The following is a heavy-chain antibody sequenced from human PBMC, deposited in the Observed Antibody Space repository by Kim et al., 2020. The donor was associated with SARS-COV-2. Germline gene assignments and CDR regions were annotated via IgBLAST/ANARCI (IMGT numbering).Heavy chain of an antibody. J-gene: IGHJ5*02. V-gene: IGHV2-5*02. Sequence: SGPTLVKPTQTLTLTCTFSGFSLSTSGVGVVWIRQPPGKALEWLALIYWDDDKRYSPSLKIRLTITKDTSKNQVVLTMTNMDPVDTATYYCAHSSPYDSIGYSSQYNWFDPWGQRTLVTVSS. CDR2: IYWDDDK. CDR1: GFSLSTSGVG. CDR3: AHSSPYDSIGYSSQYNWFDP. D-gene: IGHD3-22*01.